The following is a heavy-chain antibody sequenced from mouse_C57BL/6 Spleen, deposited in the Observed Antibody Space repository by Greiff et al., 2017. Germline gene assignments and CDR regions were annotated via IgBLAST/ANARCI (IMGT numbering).Heavy chain of an antibody. CDR2: FHPYNDDT. CDR3: ARGVGRDYAMDY. V-gene: IGHV1-47*01. CDR1: GYTFTTYP. Sequence: VQGVESGAELVKPGASVTMSCKASGYTFTTYPIEWMKQNHGKSLEWIGNFHPYNDDTKYNEKFKGKATLTVEKSSSTVYLELSRLTSDDSAVYYCARGVGRDYAMDYWGQGTSVTVSS. D-gene: IGHD4-1*01. J-gene: IGHJ4*01.